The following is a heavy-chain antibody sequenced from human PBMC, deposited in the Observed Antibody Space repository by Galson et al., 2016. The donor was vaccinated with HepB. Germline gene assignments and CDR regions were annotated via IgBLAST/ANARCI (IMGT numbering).Heavy chain of an antibody. CDR2: VTHDGNNK. J-gene: IGHJ4*02. CDR3: AKERGTAKSFNY. Sequence: SCAASGFIFSSYAMHWVRQAPGKGLEWVAVVTHDGNNKYYADPVKGRFTISRDNSKNTLFIQMNSLRLEDTAVYYCAKERGTAKSFNYWGPGTLVTVSS. CDR1: GFIFSSYA. V-gene: IGHV3-30*18. D-gene: IGHD3-16*01.